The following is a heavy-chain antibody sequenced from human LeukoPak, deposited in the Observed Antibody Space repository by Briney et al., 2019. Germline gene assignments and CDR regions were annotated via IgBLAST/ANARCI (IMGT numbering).Heavy chain of an antibody. V-gene: IGHV3-7*01. Sequence: TGGSLRLSCAASGFTFGVSWMSWVRPAPGKGLEWVANIKEDGGVKNYVDSVKGRLTISRDNAKSSLFLQMNSLRVEDTAVYYCAKDRGWNTFDYWGQGTLVTVSS. CDR3: AKDRGWNTFDY. CDR2: IKEDGGVK. D-gene: IGHD1/OR15-1a*01. CDR1: GFTFGVSW. J-gene: IGHJ4*02.